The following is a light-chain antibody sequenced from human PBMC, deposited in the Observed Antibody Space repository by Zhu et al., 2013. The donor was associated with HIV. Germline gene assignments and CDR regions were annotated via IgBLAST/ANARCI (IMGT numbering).Light chain of an antibody. Sequence: DIQMTQSPSSLSASVGDRVTITCQASQDIRIDLNWYQQKPGKAPKLLIYDASNLERGVPSRFSGSASGTDFTFTITSLQPEDGATYYCQQYDDLRITFGQGTRLDIK. CDR2: DAS. CDR1: QDIRID. J-gene: IGKJ5*01. V-gene: IGKV1-33*01. CDR3: QQYDDLRIT.